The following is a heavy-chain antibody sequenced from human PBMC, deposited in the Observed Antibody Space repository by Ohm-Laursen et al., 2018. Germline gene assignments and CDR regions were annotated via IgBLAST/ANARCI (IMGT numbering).Heavy chain of an antibody. Sequence: SLRLSCAAIGFDFSRYWMSWVRQAPGKGLEWVSSISADVRSTYYADSVKGRFTISRDNSKNTLDLQMKSLRVEDTAMYYCARGWGWFNPWGQGTLVTVSS. CDR2: ISADVRST. J-gene: IGHJ5*02. D-gene: IGHD3-16*01. V-gene: IGHV3-23*01. CDR3: ARGWGWFNP. CDR1: GFDFSRYW.